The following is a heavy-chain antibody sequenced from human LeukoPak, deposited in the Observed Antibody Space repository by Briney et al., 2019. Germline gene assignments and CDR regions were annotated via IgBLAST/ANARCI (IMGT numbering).Heavy chain of an antibody. D-gene: IGHD2-8*01. CDR3: ARGWDIVLMVYAISPSFDY. CDR1: GXXXDDYG. V-gene: IGHV3-20*04. Sequence: LSCAXXGXXXDDYGMSWVRDAPGKGVEWVSGINWKGGSTVYGDSEKGRFNIYRENGKNSMYLQMNSLRAEDTALYYCARGWDIVLMVYAISPSFDYWGQGTLVTVSS. CDR2: INWKGGST. J-gene: IGHJ4*02.